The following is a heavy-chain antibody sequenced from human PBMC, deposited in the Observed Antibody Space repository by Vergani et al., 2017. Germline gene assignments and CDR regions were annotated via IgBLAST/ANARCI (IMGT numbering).Heavy chain of an antibody. CDR3: ARPTRPSWRLSAFDI. CDR1: GGSFSGYY. Sequence: QVQLQQWGAGLLKPSETLSLTCAVYGGSFSGYYWSWIRQPPGKGLEWIGEINHSGSTNYNPSLKSRVTISVDTSKNQFSLKLSSVTAADTAVYYCARPTRPSWRLSAFDIWGQG. CDR2: INHSGST. J-gene: IGHJ3*02. V-gene: IGHV4-34*01. D-gene: IGHD2-21*02.